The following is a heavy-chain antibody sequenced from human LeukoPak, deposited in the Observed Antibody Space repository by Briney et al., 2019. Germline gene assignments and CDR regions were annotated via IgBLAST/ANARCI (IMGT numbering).Heavy chain of an antibody. CDR2: IYSGGST. CDR3: AREYCSSTSCYFRG. J-gene: IGHJ4*02. Sequence: GGSLRLSCAASGFTVSSNYMSWARQAPGKGLEWVSVIYSGGSTYYADSVKGRFTISRDNSKNTLYLQMNSLRAEDTAVYYCAREYCSSTSCYFRGWGQGTLVTVSS. D-gene: IGHD2-2*01. CDR1: GFTVSSNY. V-gene: IGHV3-66*01.